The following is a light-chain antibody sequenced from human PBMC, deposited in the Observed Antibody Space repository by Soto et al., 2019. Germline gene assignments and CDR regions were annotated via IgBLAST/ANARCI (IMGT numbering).Light chain of an antibody. CDR1: SSDVGTYNL. Sequence: QSALTQPASVSGSPGQSINISCTGTSSDVGTYNLVSWYQQHPGNAPKLMIFEVTERPSGGSNRFSGSKSGITASLTISGLQAEDEADYYCCSYAGSSTLVFGGGTKLTVL. J-gene: IGLJ2*01. CDR2: EVT. CDR3: CSYAGSSTLV. V-gene: IGLV2-23*02.